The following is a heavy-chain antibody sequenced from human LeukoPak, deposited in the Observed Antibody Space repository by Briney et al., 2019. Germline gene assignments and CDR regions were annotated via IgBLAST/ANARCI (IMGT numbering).Heavy chain of an antibody. CDR3: VGGSGWLFDY. J-gene: IGHJ4*02. Sequence: GGSLRLSCAASGFTISSYWMFWVRQPPGKGLEWVATIKKDGSEKDYVDSVKGRFTISRDNAENSLSLQMNSLRGDDTAIYYCVGGSGWLFDYWGQGTLVTVSS. CDR2: IKKDGSEK. D-gene: IGHD6-19*01. V-gene: IGHV3-7*01. CDR1: GFTISSYW.